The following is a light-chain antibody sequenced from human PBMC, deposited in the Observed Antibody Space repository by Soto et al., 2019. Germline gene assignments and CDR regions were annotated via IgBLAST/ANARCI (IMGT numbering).Light chain of an antibody. J-gene: IGLJ1*01. V-gene: IGLV1-44*01. CDR1: RSNIVSNT. Sequence: QSVLTQPPSASGTPGQRVTISCSGSRSNIVSNTVNWYQHLPGAAPKLLMYAYSQRPSGIPDRFSGSKSGASASLAISGLQSEDEAYYYCAAWDDSLNEYVFGTGTKLTVL. CDR3: AAWDDSLNEYV. CDR2: AYS.